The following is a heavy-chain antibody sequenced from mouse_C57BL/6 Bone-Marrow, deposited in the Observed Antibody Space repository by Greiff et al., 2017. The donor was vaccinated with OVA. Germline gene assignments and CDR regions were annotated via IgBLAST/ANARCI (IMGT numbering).Heavy chain of an antibody. J-gene: IGHJ4*01. CDR3: ARGDRPDAMDY. CDR1: GYTFTSYW. Sequence: QVQLQQPGAELVKPGASVKMSCKASGYTFTSYWITWVKQRPGQGLEWIGDLYPGSGSTNYNEKFKSKATLTVDTSSSTAYMQLSSLTSEDSAVYYCARGDRPDAMDYWGQGTSVTVSS. V-gene: IGHV1-55*01. CDR2: LYPGSGST.